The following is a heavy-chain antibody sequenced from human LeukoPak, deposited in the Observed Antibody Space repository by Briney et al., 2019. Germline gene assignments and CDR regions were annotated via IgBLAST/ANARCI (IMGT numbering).Heavy chain of an antibody. V-gene: IGHV3-21*01. J-gene: IGHJ6*02. CDR3: ARIGYCSSTSCYLDYYYYGMDV. Sequence: PGGSLRLSCAASGFTFSSYSMNCVRPAPGKGLEWVSSISSSSSYIYYADSVKGRFTISRDNAKNSLYLQMNSLRAEDTAVYYCARIGYCSSTSCYLDYYYYGMDVWGQGTTVTVSS. CDR1: GFTFSSYS. D-gene: IGHD2-2*01. CDR2: ISSSSSYI.